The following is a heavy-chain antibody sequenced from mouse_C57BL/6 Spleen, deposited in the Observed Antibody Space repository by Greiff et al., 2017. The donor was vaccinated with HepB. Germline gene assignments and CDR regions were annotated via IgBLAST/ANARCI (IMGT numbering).Heavy chain of an antibody. CDR3: ARTQTAQARDY. CDR2: ISSGSSTI. D-gene: IGHD3-2*02. CDR1: GFTFSDYG. Sequence: EVKLMESGGGLVKPGGSLKLSCAASGFTFSDYGMHWVRQAPEKGLEWVAYISSGSSTIYYADTVKGRFTISRDNAKNTLFLQMTSLRSEDTAMYYCARTQTAQARDYWGQGTTLTVSS. J-gene: IGHJ2*01. V-gene: IGHV5-17*01.